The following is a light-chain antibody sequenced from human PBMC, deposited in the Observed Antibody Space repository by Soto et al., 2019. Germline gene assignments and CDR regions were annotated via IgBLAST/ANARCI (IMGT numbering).Light chain of an antibody. V-gene: IGKV1-8*01. CDR3: QKYYSYPPIT. CDR1: QGISSY. J-gene: IGKJ5*01. CDR2: AAS. Sequence: AIRMTQSPSSFSASTGDRVTITCRASQGISSYLAWYQQKPGKAPKLLIYAASTLQSGVPSRFSGSGSGTDLTLTISCLQSEDFATYDCQKYYSYPPITFGQGTRLEIK.